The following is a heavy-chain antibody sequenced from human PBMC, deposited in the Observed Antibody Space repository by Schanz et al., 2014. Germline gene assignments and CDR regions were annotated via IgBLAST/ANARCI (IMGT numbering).Heavy chain of an antibody. J-gene: IGHJ4*02. CDR3: AKVAPAATYLDS. CDR2: ISDSGDST. CDR1: GFIVSSTY. D-gene: IGHD2-2*01. V-gene: IGHV3-11*01. Sequence: VQLLESGGGLVQPGESLRLSCAASGFIVSSTYMTWVRQAPGKGLEWVSDISDSGDSTHYADSVKGRFTISRDNAKNSLFLQMNSLSAEDTAVYYCAKVAPAATYLDSWGLGTLVTVSS.